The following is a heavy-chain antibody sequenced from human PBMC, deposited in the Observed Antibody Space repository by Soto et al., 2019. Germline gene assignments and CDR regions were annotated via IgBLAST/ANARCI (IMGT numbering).Heavy chain of an antibody. V-gene: IGHV1-18*01. J-gene: IGHJ4*02. CDR1: GYTFISYG. D-gene: IGHD6-19*01. CDR3: ARDPVAGTYFDY. CDR2: INAFNGNT. Sequence: QVQLVQSGAEVKKPGASVKVSCKASGYTFISYGISWVRQAPGQGLEWMGWINAFNGNTNYAQKLQGRVTMTRDTSTSTAYMELRSMRSDDTAVYYCARDPVAGTYFDYWGQGTLVTVSS.